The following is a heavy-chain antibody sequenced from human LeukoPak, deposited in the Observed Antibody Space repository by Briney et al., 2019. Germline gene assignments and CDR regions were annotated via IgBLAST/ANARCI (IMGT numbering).Heavy chain of an antibody. CDR2: INQDGSQK. J-gene: IGHJ6*02. V-gene: IGHV3-7*01. CDR1: GFTFSSYW. CDR3: ARAMDV. Sequence: GGSLRLSCAASGFTFSSYWMNWVRQAPGKGLEWVANINQDGSQKYHVDSVKGRFTISRDNAKNSLYLQMNSLRVEDTAVYYCARAMDVWGQGTTVTVSS.